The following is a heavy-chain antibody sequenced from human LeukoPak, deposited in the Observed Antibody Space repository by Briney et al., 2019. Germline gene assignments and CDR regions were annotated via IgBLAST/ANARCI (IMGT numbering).Heavy chain of an antibody. CDR1: GDSVSSNSAA. D-gene: IGHD2-15*01. Sequence: SPTLSLTFAISGDSVSSNSAAWNWIRQSPSRGLEWLGRTYYRSKWYNHYAVSVKSQITINPDTSKNQFSLQLNSVTPEDTAVYYCAKTAASSIASWGQGTLVTVSS. CDR3: AKTAASSIAS. CDR2: TYYRSKWYN. V-gene: IGHV6-1*01. J-gene: IGHJ5*01.